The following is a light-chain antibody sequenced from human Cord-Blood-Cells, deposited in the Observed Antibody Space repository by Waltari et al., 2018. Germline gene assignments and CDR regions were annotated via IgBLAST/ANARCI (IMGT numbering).Light chain of an antibody. CDR2: DAS. Sequence: IQMTQSPSSLSASVGDRVTITCQASKDISNYLNWYQQKPGKAPKLLNYDASYLETGVPSRLSGRGSGTDFTFSISSLQPEDIATYYCQQYDNLPITFGQGTRLEIK. V-gene: IGKV1-33*01. CDR1: KDISNY. J-gene: IGKJ5*01. CDR3: QQYDNLPIT.